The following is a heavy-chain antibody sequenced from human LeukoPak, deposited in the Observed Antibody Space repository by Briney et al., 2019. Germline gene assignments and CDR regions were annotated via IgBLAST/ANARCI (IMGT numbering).Heavy chain of an antibody. V-gene: IGHV4-4*07. Sequence: SETLSLTCTVSGDSLTSNYWSWIRQPAGKGLEWISRIHFNGKTDYNPSLKSRVTTSIDTPTNQFSLKLRSVTAADTAVYYCARDRGGSSWYNWYDAWGQGTLVTVSS. CDR3: ARDRGGSSWYNWYDA. D-gene: IGHD6-13*01. CDR1: GDSLTSNY. CDR2: IHFNGKT. J-gene: IGHJ5*02.